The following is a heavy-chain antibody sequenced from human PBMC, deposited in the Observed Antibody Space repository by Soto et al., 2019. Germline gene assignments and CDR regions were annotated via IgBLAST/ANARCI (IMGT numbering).Heavy chain of an antibody. CDR1: GYSFTSYW. Sequence: PGESLKISCKGSGYSFTSYWISWVRQMPGKGLEWMGRIDPSDSYTNYSPSFQGHVTISADKSISTAYLQWSSLKASDTAMYYCARHGDSGYDWSESVQPTRVDYGRDGWGQGTTVTVAS. CDR2: IDPSDSYT. J-gene: IGHJ6*02. D-gene: IGHD5-12*01. CDR3: ARHGDSGYDWSESVQPTRVDYGRDG. V-gene: IGHV5-10-1*01.